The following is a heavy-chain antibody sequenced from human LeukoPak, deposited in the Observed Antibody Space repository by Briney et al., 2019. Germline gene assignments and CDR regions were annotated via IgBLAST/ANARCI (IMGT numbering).Heavy chain of an antibody. Sequence: PGGSLRLSCAASGFTLNSYWMHWVRQAPGKWLVWVSRISSDGSSTSYADSVKGRFTISTDNAKNTLYLQMNSLRAEDTAVYYCARLMITFGGGYDYWGQGTLVTVSS. CDR3: ARLMITFGGGYDY. CDR2: ISSDGSST. D-gene: IGHD3-16*01. V-gene: IGHV3-74*01. J-gene: IGHJ4*02. CDR1: GFTLNSYW.